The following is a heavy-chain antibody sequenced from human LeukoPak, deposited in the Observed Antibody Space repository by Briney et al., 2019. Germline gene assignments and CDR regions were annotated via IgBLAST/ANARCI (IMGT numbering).Heavy chain of an antibody. J-gene: IGHJ4*02. D-gene: IGHD6-19*01. Sequence: ASVKVSCKASGYTFTGYYMHWVRQATGQGLEWMGWMNPNSGNTGYAQKFQGRVAMARNTSISTAYMELSSLRSEDTAVYYCARVYSSGWGIYFDYWGQGTLVTVSS. CDR2: MNPNSGNT. CDR3: ARVYSSGWGIYFDY. V-gene: IGHV1-8*02. CDR1: GYTFTGYY.